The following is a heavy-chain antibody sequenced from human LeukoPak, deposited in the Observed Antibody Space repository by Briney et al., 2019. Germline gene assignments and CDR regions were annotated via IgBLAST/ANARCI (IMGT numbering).Heavy chain of an antibody. D-gene: IGHD6-6*01. CDR1: GFTFTSSA. V-gene: IGHV1-58*01. J-gene: IGHJ4*02. CDR2: IVVGSGNT. CDR3: ARDKGYSSSSHNY. Sequence: ASVKVSCKASGFTFTSSAVQWVRQARGQRLEWIGWIVVGSGNTNYAQKLQGRVTMTTDTSTSTAYMELRSLRSDDTAVYYCARDKGYSSSSHNYWGQGTLVTVSS.